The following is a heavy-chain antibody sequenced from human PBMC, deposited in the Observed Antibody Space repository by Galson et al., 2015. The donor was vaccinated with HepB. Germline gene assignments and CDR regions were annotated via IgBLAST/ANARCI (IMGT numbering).Heavy chain of an antibody. CDR2: ISSSAVYT. V-gene: IGHV3-11*06. J-gene: IGHJ4*02. CDR3: ARGEVTGYSSNWYLAALTSGFDY. Sequence: SLRLSCAASGFTFSDYYMSWIRQAPGKGLEWISYISSSAVYTNYADSVKGRFTISRDNAKNSLGLQMNSLRAEDTAVYYCARGEVTGYSSNWYLAALTSGFDYWGQGTLVTVSS. CDR1: GFTFSDYY. D-gene: IGHD6-13*01.